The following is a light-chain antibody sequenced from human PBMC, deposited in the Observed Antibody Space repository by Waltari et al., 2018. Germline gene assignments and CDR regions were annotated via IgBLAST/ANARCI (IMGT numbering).Light chain of an antibody. J-gene: IGKJ5*01. CDR3: QQYNDWHPIT. V-gene: IGKV3-15*01. Sequence: EVVMTQSPATLSVFPGERATLSCRASQSVSINLAWYQQKPGQAPRARIIYASTWATGYPTRLMGRGSGTEFTLTISSLQSEDFANYYGQQYNDWHPITFGQGTRLEIK. CDR1: QSVSIN. CDR2: YAS.